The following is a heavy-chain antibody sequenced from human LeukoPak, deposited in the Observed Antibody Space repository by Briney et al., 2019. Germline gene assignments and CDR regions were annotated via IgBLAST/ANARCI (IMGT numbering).Heavy chain of an antibody. D-gene: IGHD1-1*01. Sequence: PGRSLRLSCAASGFTFDDYAMHWVRQAPGKGLEWVAGISNSGSSTYYADSVKGRFTISRDISKDTLYLEMNSLRVEDTALYYCAKSGYWSDANYYYGMDVWGQGTTVTVSS. CDR1: GFTFDDYA. CDR3: AKSGYWSDANYYYGMDV. V-gene: IGHV3-23*01. J-gene: IGHJ6*02. CDR2: ISNSGSST.